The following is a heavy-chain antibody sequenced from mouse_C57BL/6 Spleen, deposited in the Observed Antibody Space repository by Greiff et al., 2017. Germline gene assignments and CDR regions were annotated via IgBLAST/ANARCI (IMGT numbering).Heavy chain of an antibody. CDR3: AREDSSGPYAMDY. Sequence: QVQLQQPGAELVRPGSSVKLSCKASGYTFTSYWVHWVKQRPIQGLEWIGNIDPSDSETHYNQKFKDKATLTVDKSSSTAYMQLSSLTSEDSAVYYCAREDSSGPYAMDYWGQGTSVTVSS. D-gene: IGHD3-2*02. J-gene: IGHJ4*01. CDR1: GYTFTSYW. CDR2: IDPSDSET. V-gene: IGHV1-52*01.